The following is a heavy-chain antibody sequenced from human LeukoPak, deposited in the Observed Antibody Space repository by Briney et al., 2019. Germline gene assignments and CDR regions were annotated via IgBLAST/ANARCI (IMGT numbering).Heavy chain of an antibody. CDR1: GGSISSSSYY. CDR2: IYHDGSS. V-gene: IGHV4-39*07. Sequence: SETLSLTCTVSGGSISSSSYYWGWIRQPPGKGLEWIGEIYHDGSSNYNPSLKSRVTMSVDKSKNQFSLKMTSVTAADTAVYYCARLKVVSRWYPSDYWGQGTLVTVSS. CDR3: ARLKVVSRWYPSDY. J-gene: IGHJ4*02. D-gene: IGHD6-13*01.